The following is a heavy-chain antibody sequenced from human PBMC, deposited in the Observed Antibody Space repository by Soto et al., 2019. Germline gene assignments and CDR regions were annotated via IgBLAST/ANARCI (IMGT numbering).Heavy chain of an antibody. D-gene: IGHD2-15*01. V-gene: IGHV3-23*01. J-gene: IGHJ6*02. Sequence: PGGSLRLSCAASGFTFSTYAMSWVRQAPGKGLEWVSTINTSGGSTYYADSVKGRFTISRDNSKNTLYLQMNSLRAEDTAVYYCARDHGGYCSGGSCWLYGMDVWGQGTTVTVSS. CDR1: GFTFSTYA. CDR2: INTSGGST. CDR3: ARDHGGYCSGGSCWLYGMDV.